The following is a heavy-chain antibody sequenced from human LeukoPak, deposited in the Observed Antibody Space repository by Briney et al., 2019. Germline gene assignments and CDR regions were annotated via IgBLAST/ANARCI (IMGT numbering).Heavy chain of an antibody. CDR1: GFTFSSYA. CDR2: ISGSGGST. Sequence: GGSLRLSCAASGFTFSSYAMSWVRQAPGKGLEWVSAISGSGGSTYYADSVKGRFTISRDNAKNSLYLLMNSLRAEDTAVYYCETWSGPAWGQGTLVTVSS. J-gene: IGHJ5*02. V-gene: IGHV3-23*01. D-gene: IGHD3-3*01. CDR3: ETWSGPA.